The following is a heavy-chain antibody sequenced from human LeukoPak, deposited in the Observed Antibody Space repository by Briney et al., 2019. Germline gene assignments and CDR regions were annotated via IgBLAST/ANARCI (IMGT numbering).Heavy chain of an antibody. Sequence: GGSLRLSCAASGFTFSSYALNWVRQAPGKGLEWVSAISGSGGSTYYADSVKGRFTISRDNSKNTLYLQMNSLRAEDTAVYYCANLWFGELSVDYWGQGTLVTVSS. D-gene: IGHD3-10*01. CDR3: ANLWFGELSVDY. J-gene: IGHJ4*02. CDR1: GFTFSSYA. CDR2: ISGSGGST. V-gene: IGHV3-23*01.